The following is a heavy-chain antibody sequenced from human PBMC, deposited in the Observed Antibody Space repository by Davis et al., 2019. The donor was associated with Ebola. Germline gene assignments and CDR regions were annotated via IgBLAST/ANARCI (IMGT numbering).Heavy chain of an antibody. Sequence: ASVKVSCKASGYTFTGYYMHWVRQAPGQGLEWMGWINPNSGGTNYAQKFQGRVTMTRDTSISTAYMELSRLRSDDTAVYYCAKATVVTPFSAFDIWGQGTMVTVSS. CDR1: GYTFTGYY. J-gene: IGHJ3*02. V-gene: IGHV1-2*02. CDR3: AKATVVTPFSAFDI. CDR2: INPNSGGT. D-gene: IGHD4-23*01.